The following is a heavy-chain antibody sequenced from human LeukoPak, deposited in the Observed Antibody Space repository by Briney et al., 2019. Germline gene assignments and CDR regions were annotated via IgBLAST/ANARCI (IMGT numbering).Heavy chain of an antibody. J-gene: IGHJ5*02. CDR3: AIRGPPRKGYCSGGSCYHNWFDP. CDR2: INHSGST. D-gene: IGHD2-15*01. Sequence: SETLSLTCAVYGGSFSGYYWSWIRQPPGKGLEWIGEINHSGSTNYNPSLKSRVTISVDTSKNQFSLKLSSVTAADTAVYYCAIRGPPRKGYCSGGSCYHNWFDPWGQGTLVTVSS. V-gene: IGHV4-34*01. CDR1: GGSFSGYY.